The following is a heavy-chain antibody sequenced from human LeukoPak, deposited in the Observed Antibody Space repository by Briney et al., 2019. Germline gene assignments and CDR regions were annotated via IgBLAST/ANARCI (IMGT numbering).Heavy chain of an antibody. D-gene: IGHD6-19*01. CDR3: ARGRIAVAAGDAFDI. CDR2: ISSSSSSYI. CDR1: GFTFSGYS. V-gene: IGHV3-21*01. J-gene: IGHJ3*02. Sequence: GGSLRLSCAASGFTFSGYSMNWVRQAPGKGLEWVSSISSSSSSYIYYADSVKGRFTISRDNAKNSLYLQMNSLRAEDTAVYYCARGRIAVAAGDAFDIWGQGTMVTVSS.